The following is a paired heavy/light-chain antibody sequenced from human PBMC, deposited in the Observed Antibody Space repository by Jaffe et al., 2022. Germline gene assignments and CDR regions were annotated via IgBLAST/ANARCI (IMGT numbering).Heavy chain of an antibody. CDR2: VFWNDDK. CDR3: ARRSPCNRCLQQSDAFDV. CDR1: GFSLGGGGVG. Sequence: QITLKESGPTLVKPTQTLTLTCTFSGFSLGGGGVGVGWIRQPPGKALEWLTHVFWNDDKRYSPSLRSRLTITKDTSRNQVVLTMTNMDPVDTATYYCARRSPCNRCLQQSDAFDVWGQGTMVTVSS. J-gene: IGHJ3*01. D-gene: IGHD4-4*01. V-gene: IGHV2-5*01.
Light chain of an antibody. CDR1: SDNIGHEG. CDR3: SAWDRSRNGVV. V-gene: IGLV10-54*04. CDR2: RNN. J-gene: IGLJ2*01. Sequence: QAGLTQPPSVSKDLRQTATLTCTGNSDNIGHEGAAWLQQHQGHPPKLLSYRNNDRPSGISERFSASTSGNTVSLTITGLQPEDEADYYCSAWDRSRNGVVFGGGTKLTVL.